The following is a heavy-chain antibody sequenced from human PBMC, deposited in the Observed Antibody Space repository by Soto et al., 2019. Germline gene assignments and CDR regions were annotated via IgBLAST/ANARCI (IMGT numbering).Heavy chain of an antibody. CDR3: ARDLTIVPATHPRLENYGMDV. V-gene: IGHV1-18*01. Sequence: ASVKVSCKASGYSFTSYGISWVRRAPGQGLEWMGWISPYNGHTQFVERFQGRVTMTTDTSAKTAYMELRNLRSDDTAHYYCARDLTIVPATHPRLENYGMDVWGQGTTVTVSS. CDR1: GYSFTSYG. D-gene: IGHD2-2*01. CDR2: ISPYNGHT. J-gene: IGHJ6*02.